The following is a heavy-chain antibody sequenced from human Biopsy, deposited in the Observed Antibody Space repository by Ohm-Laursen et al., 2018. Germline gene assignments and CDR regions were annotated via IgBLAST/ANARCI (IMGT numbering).Heavy chain of an antibody. CDR3: ARGDYFDSNGYFWFDP. CDR1: GGSISSGGSY. D-gene: IGHD3-22*01. J-gene: IGHJ5*02. Sequence: SQTLSLTCIVSGGSISSGGSYWSWIRQRPGKGLEWIGYIFNSANTYYNPSLKNLITISGDTSKNQFSLKLNSMTAADTAVYYCARGDYFDSNGYFWFDPWGQGTLVTVSS. CDR2: IFNSANT. V-gene: IGHV4-31*01.